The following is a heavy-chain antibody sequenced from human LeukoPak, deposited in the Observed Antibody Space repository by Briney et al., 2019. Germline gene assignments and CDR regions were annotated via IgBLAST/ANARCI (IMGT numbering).Heavy chain of an antibody. V-gene: IGHV4-59*08. CDR2: IYYSGST. Sequence: SETLSLTCTVSGGSISSYYWSWIWQPPGKGLEWIGYIYYSGSTNYNPSLKSRVTISVDTSKNQFSLKLSSVTAADTAVYYCARHGIYDILSPPGHDAFDIWGQGTMVTVSS. D-gene: IGHD3-9*01. CDR3: ARHGIYDILSPPGHDAFDI. CDR1: GGSISSYY. J-gene: IGHJ3*02.